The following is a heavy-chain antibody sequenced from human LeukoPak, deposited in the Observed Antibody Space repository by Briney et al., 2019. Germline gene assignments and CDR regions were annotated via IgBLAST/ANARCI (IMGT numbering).Heavy chain of an antibody. Sequence: SSETLSLTCAVYGGSFSGYYWSWIRQPPGKGLEWIGEINHSGSTNYNPSLKSRVTISVDTSKNQFSLKLSSVTAADTAVYYCARADYSSTWSHDYYYMDVWGKGTTVTVSS. D-gene: IGHD6-13*01. CDR2: INHSGST. CDR1: GGSFSGYY. J-gene: IGHJ6*03. V-gene: IGHV4-34*01. CDR3: ARADYSSTWSHDYYYMDV.